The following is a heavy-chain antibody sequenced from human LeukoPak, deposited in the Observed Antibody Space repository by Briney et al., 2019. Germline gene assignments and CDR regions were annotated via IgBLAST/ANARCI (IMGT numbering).Heavy chain of an antibody. CDR1: GFTFSTSA. J-gene: IGHJ5*02. CDR2: ISGSGGST. Sequence: GSLRLSCVASGFTFSTSAMSWVRRAPGKGLEWVSGISGSGGSTYYANSVKGRFTISRDNSKNTLYLQMNSLRAEDTAEYYCAKAPDTLTAYEAWGQGTLVTISS. CDR3: AKAPDTLTAYEA. V-gene: IGHV3-23*01. D-gene: IGHD3-9*01.